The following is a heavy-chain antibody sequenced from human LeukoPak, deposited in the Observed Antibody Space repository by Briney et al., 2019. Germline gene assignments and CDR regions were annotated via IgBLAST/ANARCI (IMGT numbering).Heavy chain of an antibody. V-gene: IGHV3-7*01. Sequence: PGGSLRLSCAASGFTFSSYWMSWVRQAPGKGLEWVANINQDGSGKYYVDSVKGRFTISRDNAKNSLYLQMNSLRAEDTAVYYCARDRYRYSSGYQFDYWGQGTLVTVSS. CDR1: GFTFSSYW. J-gene: IGHJ4*02. CDR2: INQDGSGK. CDR3: ARDRYRYSSGYQFDY. D-gene: IGHD3-22*01.